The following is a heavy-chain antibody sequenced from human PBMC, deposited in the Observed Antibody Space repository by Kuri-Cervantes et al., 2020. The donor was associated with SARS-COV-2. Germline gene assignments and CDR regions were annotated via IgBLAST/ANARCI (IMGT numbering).Heavy chain of an antibody. CDR3: ARGRMDYDFWSGYHTWSDY. D-gene: IGHD3-3*01. CDR2: INHSGST. J-gene: IGHJ4*02. CDR1: GGSFSSYY. Sequence: SQTLSLTCAVYGGSFSSYYWSWIRQPPGKGLEWIGEINHSGSTNYNPSLKSRVTISVDTSKNQFSLRLSSVTAADTAVYYCARGRMDYDFWSGYHTWSDYWGQGTLVTVSS. V-gene: IGHV4-34*01.